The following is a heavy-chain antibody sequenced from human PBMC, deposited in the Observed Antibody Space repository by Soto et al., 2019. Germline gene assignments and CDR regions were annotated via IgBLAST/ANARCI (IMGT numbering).Heavy chain of an antibody. V-gene: IGHV3-30*04. J-gene: IGHJ4*03. D-gene: IGHD5-18*01. CDR1: GFTFRNYP. CDR3: AREGYSYGSLDY. Sequence: GGSLRLSCAASGFTFRNYPMHWVRRAPGEGLEWVASISKDGSNKNYADSGKDRFTISRDNSKNTLYLQINSLRGGDTAVYYCAREGYSYGSLDYWGQGTLVTVSS. CDR2: ISKDGSNK.